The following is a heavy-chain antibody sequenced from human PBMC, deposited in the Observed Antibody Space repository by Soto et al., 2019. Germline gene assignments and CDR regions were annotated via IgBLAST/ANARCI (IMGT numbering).Heavy chain of an antibody. J-gene: IGHJ5*02. D-gene: IGHD1-26*01. CDR2: INAGNGNT. CDR1: GYTFTSYA. CDR3: ARAIVGPTTTGWLDP. V-gene: IGHV1-3*01. Sequence: ASVQVSCKASGYTFTSYAMHWVRQATGQRLEWMGWINAGNGNTNYAQKFQGRVTITADESTSTAYMELSSLRFEDTAVYYCARAIVGPTTTGWLDPWGQGTLVTVSS.